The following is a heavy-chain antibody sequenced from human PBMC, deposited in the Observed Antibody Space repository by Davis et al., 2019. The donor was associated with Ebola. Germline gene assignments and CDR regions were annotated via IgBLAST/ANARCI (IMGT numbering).Heavy chain of an antibody. D-gene: IGHD2-15*01. CDR2: IYSGGST. CDR3: AKDKGDVVVVVPANLFDP. J-gene: IGHJ5*02. Sequence: GGSLRLSCAASGFTVSSNYMSWVRQAPGKGLEWVSVIYSGGSTYYADPVKGRFTISRDNSKNTVLLEMNSLRADDTAVYYCAKDKGDVVVVVPANLFDPWGQGTLVIVSS. V-gene: IGHV3-53*05. CDR1: GFTVSSNY.